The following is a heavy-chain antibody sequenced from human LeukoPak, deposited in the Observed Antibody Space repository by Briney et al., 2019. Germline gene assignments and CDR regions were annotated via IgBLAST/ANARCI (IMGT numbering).Heavy chain of an antibody. V-gene: IGHV4-34*01. Sequence: LSLYCAASGFTFSDYYMSWIRQPPGKGLEWIGEINHSGSTNYNPSLKSRVTISVATSKNQFSLKLSSVTAADTDVYYCASPGYGDAFDIWGQGTMVTVSS. D-gene: IGHD2-15*01. CDR2: INHSGST. CDR3: ASPGYGDAFDI. J-gene: IGHJ3*02. CDR1: GFTFSDYY.